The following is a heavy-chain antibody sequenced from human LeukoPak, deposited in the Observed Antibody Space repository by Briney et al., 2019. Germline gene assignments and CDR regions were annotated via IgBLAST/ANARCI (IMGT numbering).Heavy chain of an antibody. V-gene: IGHV3-74*01. CDR1: GFILSNYW. Sequence: GGSLRLSCAASGFILSNYWMHWVRQAPGKGPVWVSRINSGGSNTRYADSVKGRFTISRDNAKNTLYLQMNSLRDEDTAVYYCAREDYCSGGSCLENWFDPWGQGTLVTVSS. CDR2: INSGGSNT. D-gene: IGHD2-15*01. J-gene: IGHJ5*02. CDR3: AREDYCSGGSCLENWFDP.